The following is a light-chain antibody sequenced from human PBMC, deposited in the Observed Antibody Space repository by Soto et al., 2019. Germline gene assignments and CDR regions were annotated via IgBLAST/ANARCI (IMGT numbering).Light chain of an antibody. J-gene: IGLJ1*01. Sequence: QSALPQPPSASGSPGQSVTISCTGTSSDVGGYNYVSWYQQHPGKVPKLMVYEVNKRPSGVPDRFSGSKSGNTASLTVSGLQAEDEADYYCTSYAGGNNVFGTGTKLTVI. CDR3: TSYAGGNNV. CDR2: EVN. CDR1: SSDVGGYNY. V-gene: IGLV2-8*01.